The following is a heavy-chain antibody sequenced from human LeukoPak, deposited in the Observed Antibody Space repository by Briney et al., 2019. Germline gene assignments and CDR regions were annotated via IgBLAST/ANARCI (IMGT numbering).Heavy chain of an antibody. Sequence: SETLSLTCAVYGGSFSGYYWSWIRQPPGKGLEWIGEINHSGSTNYNPSLKSRVTISVDTSKNQFSLKLSSVTAADTAVYYCASGLGRDAFDIWGQGTMVTVSS. J-gene: IGHJ3*02. CDR3: ASGLGRDAFDI. CDR2: INHSGST. V-gene: IGHV4-34*01. CDR1: GGSFSGYY.